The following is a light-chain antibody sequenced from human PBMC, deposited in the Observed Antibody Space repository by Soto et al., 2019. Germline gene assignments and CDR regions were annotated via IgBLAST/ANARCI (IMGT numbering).Light chain of an antibody. CDR1: QSVNSN. CDR3: QQYTYWPWT. V-gene: IGKV3-15*01. J-gene: IGKJ1*01. Sequence: ETVMTQSPATLSVSPGERATLSCRASQSVNSNLAWYQQKSGQAPRLLIYGASTRATGIPARFSGSGSGTEFTLTISSLQSGDSAVYYCQQYTYWPWTLGQGTKVEIK. CDR2: GAS.